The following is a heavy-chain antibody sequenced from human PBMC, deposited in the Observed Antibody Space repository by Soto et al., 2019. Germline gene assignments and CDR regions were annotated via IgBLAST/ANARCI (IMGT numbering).Heavy chain of an antibody. D-gene: IGHD3-9*01. Sequence: QLQLQESGPGLVKPSETLSLTCTVSGGSISSSSYYWGWIRQPPGKGLEWIGSIYYSGSTYYNPSLKSRVTISVDTSKSAFSLKLSSVTAADTAVYYCATTSAGLRYFDWSPLSMNGGWFDPWGQGTLVTVSS. CDR1: GGSISSSSYY. V-gene: IGHV4-39*02. CDR3: ATTSAGLRYFDWSPLSMNGGWFDP. J-gene: IGHJ5*02. CDR2: IYYSGST.